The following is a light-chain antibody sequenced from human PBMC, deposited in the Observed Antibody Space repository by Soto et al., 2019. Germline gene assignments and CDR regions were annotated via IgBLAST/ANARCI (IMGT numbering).Light chain of an antibody. CDR2: EVS. CDR1: SSDFGVYNY. Sequence: QSVLTQPASVSGSPGQAITFSCTGTSSDFGVYNYVSWYQQHPGKAPKLMIYEVSNRPSGVSTRFSGSKSGNTASLTISGLQAEDEADYYCSSYTSTSTYVFGTGTKLTVL. CDR3: SSYTSTSTYV. J-gene: IGLJ1*01. V-gene: IGLV2-14*01.